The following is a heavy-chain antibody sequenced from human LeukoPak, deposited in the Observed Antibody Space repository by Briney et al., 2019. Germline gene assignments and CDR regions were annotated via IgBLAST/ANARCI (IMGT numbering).Heavy chain of an antibody. V-gene: IGHV4-4*07. D-gene: IGHD3-10*01. CDR2: IYTSGST. CDR1: GGSISSYY. Sequence: SETLSLTCTVSGGSISSYYWSWIRQPAGKGLEWIGRIYTSGSTNYNPSLKSRVTTSVDTSKNQFSLKLSSVTAADTAVYYCAREGFDGSGSYYYDYWGQGTLVTVSS. J-gene: IGHJ4*02. CDR3: AREGFDGSGSYYYDY.